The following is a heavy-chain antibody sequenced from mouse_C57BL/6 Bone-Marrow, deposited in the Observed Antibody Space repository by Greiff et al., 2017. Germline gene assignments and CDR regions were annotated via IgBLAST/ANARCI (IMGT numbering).Heavy chain of an antibody. V-gene: IGHV14-2*01. D-gene: IGHD1-1*01. CDR3: APYGSSSWFAY. J-gene: IGHJ3*01. Sequence: EVQLQQSGAELVKPGASVKLSCTASGFNITDYYMHWVKQRTEQGLEWIGRIDPEDGETKYAPKFQGKATITADTSSNTAYLQLSSLTSEDTAVYYWAPYGSSSWFAYWGQGALVTVAA. CDR1: GFNITDYY. CDR2: IDPEDGET.